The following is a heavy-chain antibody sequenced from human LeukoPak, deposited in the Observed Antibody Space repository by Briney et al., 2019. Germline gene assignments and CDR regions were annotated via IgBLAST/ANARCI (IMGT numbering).Heavy chain of an antibody. CDR3: ARGRTFYNPDSSSSEWYFDL. V-gene: IGHV3-43D*04. D-gene: IGHD6-6*01. Sequence: GGSLRLSCAASGFTFDDYAMHWVRQAPGKGLEWVSLISWDGGSTYYADSVKSRFTISRDNSKNSLYLQMSSLRTEDTALYYCARGRTFYNPDSSSSEWYFDLWGRGTLVTVSS. J-gene: IGHJ2*01. CDR1: GFTFDDYA. CDR2: ISWDGGST.